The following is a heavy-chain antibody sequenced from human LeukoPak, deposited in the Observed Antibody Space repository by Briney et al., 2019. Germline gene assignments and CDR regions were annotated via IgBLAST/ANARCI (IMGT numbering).Heavy chain of an antibody. J-gene: IGHJ4*02. CDR3: VGGYSGYDSPFDY. CDR2: ISSSSYI. V-gene: IGHV3-21*01. D-gene: IGHD5-12*01. CDR1: GFTFSTYS. Sequence: GGSLRLSCAASGFTFSTYSMNWVRQTPGKGLEWVSSISSSSYIYYADSLKGRFTISRDNAKNSLYLQMNSLRAEDTAVYYCVGGYSGYDSPFDYWGQGTLVTVSS.